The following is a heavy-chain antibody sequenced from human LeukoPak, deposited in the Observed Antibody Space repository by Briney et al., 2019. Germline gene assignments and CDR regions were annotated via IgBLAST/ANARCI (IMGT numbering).Heavy chain of an antibody. D-gene: IGHD3-3*02. CDR2: ISGRGGST. J-gene: IGHJ6*03. CDR1: GFTFSSYA. Sequence: GGSLRLSCAASGFTFSSYAMSWVRQAPGKGLEWVSAISGRGGSTYYADSVKGRFTISRDNSKNTLYLQMNSLRAEDTAVYYCAKFSTDYYYYYMDVWGKGTTVTVSS. V-gene: IGHV3-23*01. CDR3: AKFSTDYYYYYMDV.